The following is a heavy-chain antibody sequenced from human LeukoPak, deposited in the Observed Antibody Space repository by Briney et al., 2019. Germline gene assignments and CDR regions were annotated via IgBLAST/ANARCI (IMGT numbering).Heavy chain of an antibody. CDR1: GFSFSAYW. CDR3: AREDRYGSGSFDY. CDR2: INPAGTET. V-gene: IGHV3-7*03. D-gene: IGHD3-10*01. Sequence: GGSLRLSCAASGFSFSAYWMTWVRQAPGTGLEWVANINPAGTETYYVDPVKGRFTISRHNSKNTLYLQMNSLRAEDTAVYYCAREDRYGSGSFDYWGQGTLVTVS. J-gene: IGHJ4*02.